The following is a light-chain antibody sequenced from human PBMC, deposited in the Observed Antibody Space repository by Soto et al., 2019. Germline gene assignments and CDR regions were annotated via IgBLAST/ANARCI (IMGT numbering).Light chain of an antibody. CDR1: SSDVGDYKF. CDR2: EVS. Sequence: QSALTQPPSASGSPGQSVTISCTGTSSDVGDYKFVSWYQQHPGKAPKLLIYEVSRRPSGVPARFSGSKSGNTASLTVSGLQAEDEADYYCRSYAGNNNVVFGGGTKLTVL. CDR3: RSYAGNNNVV. V-gene: IGLV2-8*01. J-gene: IGLJ2*01.